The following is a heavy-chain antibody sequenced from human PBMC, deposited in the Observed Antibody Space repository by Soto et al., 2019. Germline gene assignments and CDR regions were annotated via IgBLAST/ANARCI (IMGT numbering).Heavy chain of an antibody. D-gene: IGHD6-19*01. Sequence: ASVKVSCKASGYTFTTDGISWVRQAPGQGLEWMGWISPYNGNTNYAQKFQGRVTMTTDTSTSTAYMELRSLRSEDTAVYFCARAVAVPDDFDYWGQGTLVTVSS. J-gene: IGHJ4*02. CDR3: ARAVAVPDDFDY. CDR2: ISPYNGNT. V-gene: IGHV1-18*01. CDR1: GYTFTTDG.